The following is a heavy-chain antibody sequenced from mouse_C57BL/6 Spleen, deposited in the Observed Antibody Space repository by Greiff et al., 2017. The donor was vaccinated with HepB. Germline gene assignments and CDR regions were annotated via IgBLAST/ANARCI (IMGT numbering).Heavy chain of an antibody. J-gene: IGHJ3*01. CDR1: GFNIKDDY. CDR3: TGHYYGSRFAY. Sequence: VQLQQSGAELVRPGASVKLSCTASGFNIKDDYMHWVKQRPEQGLEWIGWIDPENGDTEYASKFQGKATITADTSSNTAYLQLRSLTSEDTAVYYCTGHYYGSRFAYWGQGTLVTVSA. CDR2: IDPENGDT. D-gene: IGHD1-1*01. V-gene: IGHV14-4*01.